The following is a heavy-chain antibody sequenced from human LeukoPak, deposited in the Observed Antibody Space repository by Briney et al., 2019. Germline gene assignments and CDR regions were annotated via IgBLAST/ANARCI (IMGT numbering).Heavy chain of an antibody. J-gene: IGHJ4*02. CDR2: ISSSCNII. CDR3: ARRRYNWNAIDY. CDR1: GFTFSDYY. D-gene: IGHD1-20*01. V-gene: IGHV3-11*01. Sequence: GGSLRLSCAASGFTFSDYYMSWIRQAPGKGLQWVSYISSSCNIIYYADSVKGRFTISRDNAKNSLYLQMNSLRAEDMAVYYCARRRYNWNAIDYWGQGTLVTVSS.